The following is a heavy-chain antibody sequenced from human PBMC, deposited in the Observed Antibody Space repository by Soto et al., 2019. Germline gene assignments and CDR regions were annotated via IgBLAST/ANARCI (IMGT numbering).Heavy chain of an antibody. D-gene: IGHD2-15*01. Sequence: SETLSLTCTVSGGSISSDASFWSWIRQLPGEGPEWIAFISYSGTTSYNPSLRSRVTISADTSKSQFSLNLSSVTAADTAVYYCARGGASSKWFDPWGQGILVTVSS. CDR2: ISYSGTT. CDR3: ARGGASSKWFDP. J-gene: IGHJ5*02. CDR1: GGSISSDASF. V-gene: IGHV4-31*03.